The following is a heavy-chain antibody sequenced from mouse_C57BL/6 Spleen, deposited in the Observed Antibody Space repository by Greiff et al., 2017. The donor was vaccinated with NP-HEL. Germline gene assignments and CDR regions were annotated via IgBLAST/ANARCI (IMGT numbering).Heavy chain of an antibody. CDR2: IDPSDSYT. CDR1: GYTFTSYW. V-gene: IGHV1-50*01. J-gene: IGHJ4*01. Sequence: QVQLKQPGAELVKPGASVKLSCKASGYTFTSYWMQWVKQRPGQGLEWIGEIDPSDSYTNYNQKFKGKATLTVDTSSSTAYMQLSSLTSEDSAVYYCARLGTTVKFPMDYWGQGTSVTVSS. CDR3: ARLGTTVKFPMDY. D-gene: IGHD1-1*01.